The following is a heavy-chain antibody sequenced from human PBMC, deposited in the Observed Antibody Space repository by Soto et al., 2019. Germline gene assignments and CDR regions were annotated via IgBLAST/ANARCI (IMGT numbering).Heavy chain of an antibody. Sequence: GRALRLACAASAFTLSYYTLTWVRQAPGKGLEWVSSISHSGTYIYYADSVKGRFTISLDNAKNSLYLQMNSLRAEDTAVYYCARAQKRGLDYWGQGTLVTGSS. CDR1: AFTLSYYT. CDR3: ARAQKRGLDY. V-gene: IGHV3-21*01. J-gene: IGHJ4*02. CDR2: ISHSGTYI. D-gene: IGHD3-10*01.